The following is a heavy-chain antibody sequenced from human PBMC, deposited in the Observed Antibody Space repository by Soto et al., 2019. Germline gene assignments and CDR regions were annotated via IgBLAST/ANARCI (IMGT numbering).Heavy chain of an antibody. CDR1: GGSISSSSYY. V-gene: IGHV4-39*01. CDR3: ARPYSNYENWFDP. CDR2: IYYSGST. J-gene: IGHJ5*02. Sequence: SETLSLTCTVSGGSISSSSYYWGWIRQPPGKGLEWIGSIYYSGSTYYNPSLKSRVTISVDTSKNQFSLKLSSVTAADTAVYYCARPYSNYENWFDPWGQGTLVTVSS. D-gene: IGHD4-4*01.